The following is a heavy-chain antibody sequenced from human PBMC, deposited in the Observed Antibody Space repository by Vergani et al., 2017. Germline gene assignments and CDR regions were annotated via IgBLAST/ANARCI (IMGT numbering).Heavy chain of an antibody. CDR2: IIPILGIA. Sequence: QVQLVQSGAEVKKPGSSVKVSCKASGGTFSSYTISWVRQAPGQGLEWMGRIIPILGIANYAQKFQGRVTIAADKSTSTAYMELSSLRSEDTAVYYCARQTQPVEMATGGGDFDLWGRGTLVTGSS. J-gene: IGHJ2*01. CDR1: GGTFSSYT. D-gene: IGHD5-24*01. V-gene: IGHV1-69*02. CDR3: ARQTQPVEMATGGGDFDL.